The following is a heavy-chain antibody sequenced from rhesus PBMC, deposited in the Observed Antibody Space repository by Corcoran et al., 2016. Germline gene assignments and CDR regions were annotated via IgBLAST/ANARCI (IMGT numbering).Heavy chain of an antibody. CDR3: ARDGWYCSGWRAFDF. J-gene: IGHJ3*01. Sequence: QVQLQESGPGLVKPSETLSLTCAVSGGSISSNYWSWIRQPPGKGLVWIGRLNGNSCSSTYNPSLKSLVTISKYASKHQFSLMLGSVTSATPAVYYCARDGWYCSGWRAFDFWGQGLRVTVSS. CDR1: GGSISSNY. D-gene: IGHD6-31*01. V-gene: IGHV4-147*01. CDR2: LNGNSCSS.